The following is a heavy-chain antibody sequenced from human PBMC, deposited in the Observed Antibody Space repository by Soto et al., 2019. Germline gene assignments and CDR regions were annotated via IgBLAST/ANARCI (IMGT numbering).Heavy chain of an antibody. CDR3: ARAHTRYYYGSGSYFYYYGMDV. CDR1: GGSVSSGSYY. V-gene: IGHV4-61*01. CDR2: IYYSGST. J-gene: IGHJ6*02. D-gene: IGHD3-10*01. Sequence: SETLSLTCTVSGGSVSSGSYYWIWIRQPPGKVLDWIGYIYYSGSTNYNPSLKSRVTISVDTSKNQFSLKLSSVTAADTAVYYCARAHTRYYYGSGSYFYYYGMDVWGQGTTVTVSS.